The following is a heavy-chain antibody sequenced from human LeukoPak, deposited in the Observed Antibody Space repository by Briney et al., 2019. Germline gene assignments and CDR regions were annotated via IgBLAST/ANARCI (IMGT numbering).Heavy chain of an antibody. CDR2: ISDSSTYI. CDR1: GFTFRSYT. Sequence: GGSLRLSCAASGFTFRSYTMNWVRQAPGKGLEWVSSISDSSTYICYADSVKGRFTISRDNAKNSLYLQMNSLRAEDTAVYYCAREVLLEWLPFDYWGQGTLVTVSS. J-gene: IGHJ4*02. V-gene: IGHV3-21*01. CDR3: AREVLLEWLPFDY. D-gene: IGHD3-3*01.